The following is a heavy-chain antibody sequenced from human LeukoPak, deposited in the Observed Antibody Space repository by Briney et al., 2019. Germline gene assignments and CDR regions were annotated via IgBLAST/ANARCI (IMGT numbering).Heavy chain of an antibody. J-gene: IGHJ2*01. CDR1: GFTFSSYA. Sequence: GGSLRLSCAASGFTFSSYAMSWVRQAPGKGPEWVAVISYDGFSQYYADSVKGRFTISRVNSKNTLYLQMSSLRPEDTAVYYCARRWQLQYFDLWGRGTLVTVSS. CDR3: ARRWQLQYFDL. D-gene: IGHD4-23*01. CDR2: ISYDGFSQ. V-gene: IGHV3-30*03.